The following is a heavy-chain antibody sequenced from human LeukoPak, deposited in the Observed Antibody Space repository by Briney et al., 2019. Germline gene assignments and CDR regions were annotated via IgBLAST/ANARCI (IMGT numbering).Heavy chain of an antibody. J-gene: IGHJ6*03. Sequence: GGSLRLSCAASGFTFSTYVMIWVRQAPGKGLEWVSGINWNGGSTGYADSVKGRFTISRDNAKNSLYLQMNSLRAEDTAVYYCARVPTIFGVVISYMDVWGKGTTVTVSS. CDR2: INWNGGST. D-gene: IGHD3-3*01. V-gene: IGHV3-20*04. CDR3: ARVPTIFGVVISYMDV. CDR1: GFTFSTYV.